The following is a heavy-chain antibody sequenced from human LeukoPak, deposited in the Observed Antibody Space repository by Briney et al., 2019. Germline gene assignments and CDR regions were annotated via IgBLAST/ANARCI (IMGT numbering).Heavy chain of an antibody. CDR1: GSSISNYY. CDR2: IYSTGST. V-gene: IGHV4-4*08. J-gene: IGHJ6*03. CDR3: AREDYYYYYMDV. Sequence: PSETLSLTCSVSGSSISNYYWSWIRQSPGKGLEWIGYIYSTGSTDYNPSLKSRVTISVETSKNQFSLRLSSVTAADTAVYYCAREDYYYYYMDVWGKGTTVTVSS.